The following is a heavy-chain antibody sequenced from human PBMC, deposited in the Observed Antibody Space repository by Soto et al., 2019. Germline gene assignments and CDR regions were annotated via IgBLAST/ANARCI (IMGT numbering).Heavy chain of an antibody. CDR3: VRPAREGAVAPHWFDR. V-gene: IGHV4-30-4*01. CDR1: GASIRSTDYY. Sequence: PSETLSLTCTVSGASIRSTDYYWSWIRQAPGKGLEWIGYVYYTGSTYYNPSLMSRLIISVDTSKNQFSLKLTSVTAAETAVYYCVRPAREGAVAPHWFDRWGQGTQVTVSS. CDR2: VYYTGST. J-gene: IGHJ5*02.